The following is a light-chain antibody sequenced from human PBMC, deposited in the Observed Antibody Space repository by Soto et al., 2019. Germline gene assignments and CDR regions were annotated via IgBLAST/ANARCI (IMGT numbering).Light chain of an antibody. CDR2: EVY. V-gene: IGLV2-14*01. J-gene: IGLJ3*02. Sequence: QSALTQPASVSGSPGQSITISCTGTSSDVGGYNYVSWYQQYPGKAPKLMIYEVYKRPSGVSHRFSGSKSGNTASLTISGLQAEDEADYYCSSYTTISTLWVFGGGTQLTVL. CDR1: SSDVGGYNY. CDR3: SSYTTISTLWV.